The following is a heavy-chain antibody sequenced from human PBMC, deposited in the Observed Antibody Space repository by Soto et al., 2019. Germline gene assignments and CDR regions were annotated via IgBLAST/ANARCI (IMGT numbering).Heavy chain of an antibody. CDR3: ARGDYDVLTGHYPLDY. CDR2: INPSGGST. Sequence: QVQLVQSGAEVKKPGASVKVSCKASGYTLTSYYMHWVRQAPGQGLAWMGIINPSGGSTSYAQNYQGRISMTMDTSTTTVYMELSSLRSEDTAVYLCARGDYDVLTGHYPLDYWGHGTLVTVSS. J-gene: IGHJ4*01. CDR1: GYTLTSYY. D-gene: IGHD3-9*01. V-gene: IGHV1-46*01.